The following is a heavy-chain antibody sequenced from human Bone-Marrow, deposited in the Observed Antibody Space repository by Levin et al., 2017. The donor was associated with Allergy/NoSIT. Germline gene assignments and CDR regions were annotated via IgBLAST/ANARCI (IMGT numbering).Heavy chain of an antibody. V-gene: IGHV3-48*03. CDR1: SEMFRNYE. J-gene: IGHJ4*02. D-gene: IGHD2-15*01. CDR2: MGARGSL. CDR3: ADLYCSSGTCFFDY. Sequence: PGGSLRLSCVGSSEMFRNYEMTWVRLVPGKGLEWISYMGARGSLSYADSVKGRFTVSRDNDKNTLYLHMNRLRVDDTALYYCADLYCSSGTCFFDYWGRGTQVTVSS.